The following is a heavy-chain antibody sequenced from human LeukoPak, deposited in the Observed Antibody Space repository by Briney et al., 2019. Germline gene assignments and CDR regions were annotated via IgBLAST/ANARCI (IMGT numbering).Heavy chain of an antibody. D-gene: IGHD1-26*01. J-gene: IGHJ4*02. Sequence: PGGSLTLSCAASGFTFSDYYMDWVRQAPGKGLEWVGRIRDKANGYTTQYAASGKGRSTISRDDSKNSVHLQVNSLKTADTAVSYCGSDMGTTTSYWGQGTLVTVSS. CDR1: GFTFSDYY. V-gene: IGHV3-72*01. CDR3: GSDMGTTTSY. CDR2: IRDKANGYTT.